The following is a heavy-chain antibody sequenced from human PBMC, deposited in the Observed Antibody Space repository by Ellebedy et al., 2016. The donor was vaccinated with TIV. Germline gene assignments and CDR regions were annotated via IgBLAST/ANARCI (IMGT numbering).Heavy chain of an antibody. Sequence: SETLSLXCTVSGGSISTYYWSWIRQPPGKGLEWIGYIYYDGTTNYNPSLKSRITISVDASQNHFSLKLNSVTAADTAVYYRARDRDGYDLWGQGTLVTGSP. D-gene: IGHD5-24*01. CDR3: ARDRDGYDL. V-gene: IGHV4-59*01. CDR2: IYYDGTT. CDR1: GGSISTYY. J-gene: IGHJ5*02.